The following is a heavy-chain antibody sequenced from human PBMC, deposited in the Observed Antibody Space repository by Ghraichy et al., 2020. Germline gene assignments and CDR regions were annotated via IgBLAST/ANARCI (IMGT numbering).Heavy chain of an antibody. CDR1: GLTVSSNY. D-gene: IGHD2-15*01. V-gene: IGHV3-53*01. CDR3: AREHITRTCSGGRCYVSVNGWLDP. CDR2: IYDDGDT. Sequence: GGSLRLSCAASGLTVSSNYMSWVRQAPGKGLEWVSLIYDDGDTYYADSVKGRFTISSDDSKNTLYLQMNSLRAEDTAVYYCAREHITRTCSGGRCYVSVNGWLDPWGQGTLVTVSS. J-gene: IGHJ5*02.